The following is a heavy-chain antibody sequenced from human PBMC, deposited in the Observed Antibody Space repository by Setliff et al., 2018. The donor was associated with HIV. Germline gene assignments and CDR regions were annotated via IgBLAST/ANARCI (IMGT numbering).Heavy chain of an antibody. J-gene: IGHJ6*02. D-gene: IGHD3-10*01. CDR3: ARSYYGSTTSYGMDV. CDR1: GFTFSYYA. Sequence: GGSLRLSCAASGFTFSYYAMHWLRQAPGKGLEWVAVISYDGSNKFYADSVKGRFTISRDNAKNSLYLQMDSLRAEDTAVYYCARSYYGSTTSYGMDVWGQGTTVTVSS. CDR2: ISYDGSNK. V-gene: IGHV3-30*04.